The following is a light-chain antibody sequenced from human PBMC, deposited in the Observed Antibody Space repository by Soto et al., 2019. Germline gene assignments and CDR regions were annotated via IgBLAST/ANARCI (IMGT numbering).Light chain of an antibody. V-gene: IGLV2-14*01. J-gene: IGLJ1*01. Sequence: QSALTQPASVSGSPGQSITVSCTGTSGDVGAYNYVSWYQQHPGKAPKLIIYDVTNRPSGISNRFSGAKSGNTASLTISGLQAEDEADYYCSSYLSSRTYVFGTGTKLTVL. CDR2: DVT. CDR3: SSYLSSRTYV. CDR1: SGDVGAYNY.